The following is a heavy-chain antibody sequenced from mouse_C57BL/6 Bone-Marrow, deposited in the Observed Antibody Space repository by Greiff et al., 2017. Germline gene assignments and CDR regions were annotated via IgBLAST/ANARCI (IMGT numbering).Heavy chain of an antibody. CDR1: GYSITSGYY. CDR3: ARAITTVVEPNWYFDV. J-gene: IGHJ1*03. CDR2: ISYDGSN. D-gene: IGHD1-1*01. Sequence: EVQLQESGPGLVKPSQSLSLTCSVTGYSITSGYYWNWIRQFPGNKLEWMGYISYDGSNNYNPSLKNRISITRDTSKNQFFLKLNSVTTEDTATYYCARAITTVVEPNWYFDVWGTGTTVTVSS. V-gene: IGHV3-6*01.